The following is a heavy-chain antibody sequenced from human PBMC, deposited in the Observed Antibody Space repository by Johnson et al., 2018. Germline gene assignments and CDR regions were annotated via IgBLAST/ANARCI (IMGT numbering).Heavy chain of an antibody. Sequence: QVQLVESGGGVVQPGRSLRLSCAASGFTFSSYGMHWVRQAPGKGLEWVAVISYDGSNKYYADSVKGRFTISRDNSKNTLYLQMNSLRAEDTAGYYSAKGPYDEQWLVRGAFDSWGQGTMVTVSS. V-gene: IGHV3-30*18. D-gene: IGHD6-19*01. J-gene: IGHJ3*02. CDR3: AKGPYDEQWLVRGAFDS. CDR2: ISYDGSNK. CDR1: GFTFSSYG.